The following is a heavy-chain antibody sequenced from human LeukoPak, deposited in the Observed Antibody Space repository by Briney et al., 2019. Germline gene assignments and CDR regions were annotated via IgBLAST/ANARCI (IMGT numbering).Heavy chain of an antibody. D-gene: IGHD5-12*01. CDR1: GFTVDDFA. CDR3: ARVGQAGYVGYPLDY. CDR2: INSDGSST. Sequence: GSLRLPCAAAGFTVDDFAMHWVRQAPGKGLKWVSRINSDGSSTSYADSVKGRFTISRDNAKNTLYLQMNSLRAEDTAVFYCARVGQAGYVGYPLDYRGQGTLVTVSS. V-gene: IGHV3-74*01. J-gene: IGHJ4*02.